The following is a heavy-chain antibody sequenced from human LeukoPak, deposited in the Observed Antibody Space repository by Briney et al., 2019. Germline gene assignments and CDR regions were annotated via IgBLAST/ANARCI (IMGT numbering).Heavy chain of an antibody. J-gene: IGHJ3*01. CDR2: ISYDGSNQ. CDR3: AKPRGGDSWAFDF. CDR1: GFTFIGYG. Sequence: PGRSLRLSCEASGFTFIGYGMHWVRQAPGKGLEWVAGISYDGSNQYYTDSVKGRFTISRDNSKNTLYLQMNTLRPEDTAVYYCAKPRGGDSWAFDFWGQGTTVTVSS. D-gene: IGHD2-21*02. V-gene: IGHV3-30*18.